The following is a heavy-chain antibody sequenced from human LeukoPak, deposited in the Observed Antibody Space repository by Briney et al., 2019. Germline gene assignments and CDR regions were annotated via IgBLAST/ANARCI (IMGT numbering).Heavy chain of an antibody. CDR1: GFTFSSYA. CDR2: ISYDGSNE. J-gene: IGHJ4*02. Sequence: GGSLRLSCAASGFTFSSYAMHWVRQAPGKGLEWVAVISYDGSNEYYADSVKGRFTISRDNSKNTLYLQMSSLRAEDTAVYYCMVTAIEDFDYWGQGTLVTVSS. CDR3: MVTAIEDFDY. V-gene: IGHV3-30-3*01. D-gene: IGHD2-21*02.